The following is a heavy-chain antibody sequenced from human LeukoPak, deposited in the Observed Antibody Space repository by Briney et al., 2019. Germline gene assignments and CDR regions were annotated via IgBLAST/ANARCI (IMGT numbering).Heavy chain of an antibody. CDR2: INHSGST. V-gene: IGHV4-34*01. J-gene: IGHJ4*01. Sequence: SETLSLTCAVYGGSFSGYYSSWIRQPPGKGLEWIGEINHSGSTNYNPSLKSRVTISVDTSKNQFSLKMSSVTAADTAVYYCAKSGGYGLIDYWGQGTLVTVSS. D-gene: IGHD6-25*01. CDR3: AKSGGYGLIDY. CDR1: GGSFSGYY.